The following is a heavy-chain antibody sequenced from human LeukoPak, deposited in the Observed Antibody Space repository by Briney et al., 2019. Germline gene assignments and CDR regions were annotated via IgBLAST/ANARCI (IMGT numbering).Heavy chain of an antibody. CDR2: INPNSGGT. CDR3: ARADPYCTNGVCYSPRVQYYYYGMDV. CDR1: GYTFTGYY. V-gene: IGHV1-2*02. J-gene: IGHJ6*02. D-gene: IGHD2-8*01. Sequence: ASVKVSCKASGYTFTGYYMHWVRQAPGQGLEWMGWINPNSGGTNYAQKFQGRVTMTRDTSISTAYMELSRLRSDDTAVYYCARADPYCTNGVCYSPRVQYYYYGMDVWGQGTTVTVSS.